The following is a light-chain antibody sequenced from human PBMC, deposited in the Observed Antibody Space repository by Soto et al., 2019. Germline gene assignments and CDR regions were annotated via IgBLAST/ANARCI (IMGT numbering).Light chain of an antibody. CDR2: GAS. J-gene: IGKJ1*01. CDR3: QQYGSSPWT. CDR1: QSVSSY. Sequence: EIVLTQSPATLSLSPGERATLSCRASQSVSSYLAWYQQKPGQAPRLLIYGASSRATGIPDRFSGSGSGTDFTFTISRLEPGDFAVYYCQQYGSSPWTFGQGTKVDIK. V-gene: IGKV3-20*01.